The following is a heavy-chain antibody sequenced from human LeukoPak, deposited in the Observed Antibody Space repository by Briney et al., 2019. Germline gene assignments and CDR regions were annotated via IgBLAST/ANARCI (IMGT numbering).Heavy chain of an antibody. Sequence: ASVKVSCKASGGTFSSYAISWVRQAPGQGLEWMGGIIPIFGTANYAQKFQGRVTITADESTSTAYMELSSLRSEDTAVYYCARVGEYYDFWSGYLNWFDPWGQGTLVTVSS. CDR3: ARVGEYYDFWSGYLNWFDP. CDR2: IIPIFGTA. CDR1: GGTFSSYA. V-gene: IGHV1-69*13. D-gene: IGHD3-3*01. J-gene: IGHJ5*02.